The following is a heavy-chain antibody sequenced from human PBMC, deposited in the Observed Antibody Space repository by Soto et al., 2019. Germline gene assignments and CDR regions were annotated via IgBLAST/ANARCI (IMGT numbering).Heavy chain of an antibody. CDR1: GGSFSGYY. V-gene: IGHV4-34*01. CDR3: ARGGDGAAPFDY. D-gene: IGHD6-6*01. CDR2: INHSGST. Sequence: QVQLQQWGAGLLKPSETLSLTCAVYGGSFSGYYWSWIRQPPGKGLEWIGEINHSGSTNYNPSLKSRVTISVDTSKNQCSLKLSSVTAADTAVYYCARGGDGAAPFDYWGQGTLVTVSS. J-gene: IGHJ4*02.